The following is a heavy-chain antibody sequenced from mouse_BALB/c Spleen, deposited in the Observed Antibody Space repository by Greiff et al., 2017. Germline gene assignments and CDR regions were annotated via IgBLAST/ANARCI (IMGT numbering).Heavy chain of an antibody. CDR2: IYPGDGST. CDR1: GYTFTSYY. D-gene: IGHD2-2*01. J-gene: IGHJ3*01. Sequence: VQLQQSGPELVKPGASVKMSCKASGYTFTSYYIHWVKQRPGQGLEWIGWIYPGDGSTKYNEKFKGKTTLTADKSSSTAYMLLSSLTSEDSAIYFCARGNYGYDAWFAYWGQGTLVTVSA. CDR3: ARGNYGYDAWFAY. V-gene: IGHV1S56*01.